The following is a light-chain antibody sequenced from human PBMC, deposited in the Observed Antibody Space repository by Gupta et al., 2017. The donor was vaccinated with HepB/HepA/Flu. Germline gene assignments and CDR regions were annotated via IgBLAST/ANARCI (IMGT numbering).Light chain of an antibody. CDR1: RSNIGSNY. Sequence: QSVLPQPPSASGTPGQQLTISCSGSRSNIGSNYVGWYKQLPGTAPKLLLYRNNQRPSGVPDRFSGSKSGTAASLAISGLRSEDEADYYCAAWDDSLSGSVFGGGTKLTVL. CDR3: AAWDDSLSGSV. V-gene: IGLV1-47*01. CDR2: RNN. J-gene: IGLJ3*02.